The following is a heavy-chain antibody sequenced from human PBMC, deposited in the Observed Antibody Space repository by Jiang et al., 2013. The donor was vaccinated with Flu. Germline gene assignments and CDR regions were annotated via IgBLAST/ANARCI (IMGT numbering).Heavy chain of an antibody. V-gene: IGHV3-53*01. Sequence: AASGFTVSSNYMSWVRQAPGKGLEWVSVIYSGGSTYYADSVKGRFTISRDNSKNTLYLQMNSLRAEDTAVYYCARYDGDHAFDIWGQGTMVTISS. CDR2: IYSGGST. CDR3: ARYDGDHAFDI. CDR1: GFTVSSNY. D-gene: IGHD4-17*01. J-gene: IGHJ3*02.